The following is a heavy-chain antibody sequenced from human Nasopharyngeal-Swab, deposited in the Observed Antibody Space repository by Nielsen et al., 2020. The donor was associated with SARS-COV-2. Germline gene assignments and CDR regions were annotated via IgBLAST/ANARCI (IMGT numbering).Heavy chain of an antibody. V-gene: IGHV3-72*01. D-gene: IGHD3-3*01. CDR2: ARDKANRYTT. CDR1: GFTFSDYY. J-gene: IGHJ5*02. CDR3: ARDSRNYDFWSGGFDP. Sequence: GESLKISCAASGFTFSDYYMSWIRQAPGKGLEWVGRARDKANRYTTEYAASVKGRFTISRDDSKNSLYLQMNSLRDEDTAVYYCARDSRNYDFWSGGFDPWGQGTLVTVSS.